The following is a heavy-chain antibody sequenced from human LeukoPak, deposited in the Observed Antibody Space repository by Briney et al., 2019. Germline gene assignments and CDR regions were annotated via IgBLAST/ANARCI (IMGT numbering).Heavy chain of an antibody. V-gene: IGHV4-61*02. CDR3: AREQGLGIGWFDP. Sequence: SQTLSLTCTVSGGSISSGSYYWSWIRQPAGKGLEWIGRIYTSGSTNYNPSLKSRVTISVDTSKNQFSLKLSSVTAADTAVYYCAREQGLGIGWFDPWGQGTLVTVSS. D-gene: IGHD7-27*01. CDR1: GGSISSGSYY. J-gene: IGHJ5*02. CDR2: IYTSGST.